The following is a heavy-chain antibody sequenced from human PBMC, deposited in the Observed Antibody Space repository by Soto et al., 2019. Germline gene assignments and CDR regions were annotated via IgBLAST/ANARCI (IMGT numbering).Heavy chain of an antibody. J-gene: IGHJ4*02. V-gene: IGHV1-2*02. CDR1: GYTFTDYY. CDR2: INPNSGNT. Sequence: ASVKVSCKPSGYTFTDYYIHWVRQAPGQGLEWMGWINPNSGNTNYAQRFQGRVTMARDTSISTVYMYLSSLRFDDTAVYYCARVMSSGWYGDYWGQGTLVTGSS. CDR3: ARVMSSGWYGDY. D-gene: IGHD6-19*01.